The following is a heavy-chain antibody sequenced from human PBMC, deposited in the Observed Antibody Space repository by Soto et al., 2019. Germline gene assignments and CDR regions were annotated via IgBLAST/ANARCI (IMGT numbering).Heavy chain of an antibody. J-gene: IGHJ3*02. Sequence: EVQLVESGGGLIQPGGSLRLSCAASGVTVNTNYMRWVRQSPGKGLEWVSLIESGGSIYYADSVKGRFTISGDNFKNTLSLQMNSLRVEDTAVYYCASTTVWKDAFENWGQGTLVSVS. V-gene: IGHV3-53*01. CDR1: GVTVNTNY. CDR3: ASTTVWKDAFEN. CDR2: IESGGSI. D-gene: IGHD3-16*01.